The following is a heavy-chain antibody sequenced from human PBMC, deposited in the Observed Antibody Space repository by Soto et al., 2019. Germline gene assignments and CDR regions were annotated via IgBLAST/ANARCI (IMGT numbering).Heavy chain of an antibody. Sequence: AVKVSCKASGGTFSSYAISWVRQAPGQGLEWMGGIIPIFGTANYAQKFQGRVTITADESTSTAYMELSSLRSEDTAVYYCARARWFGELSADYYYYGMDVWGQGTTVTVSS. CDR3: ARARWFGELSADYYYYGMDV. V-gene: IGHV1-69*13. D-gene: IGHD3-10*01. CDR2: IIPIFGTA. J-gene: IGHJ6*02. CDR1: GGTFSSYA.